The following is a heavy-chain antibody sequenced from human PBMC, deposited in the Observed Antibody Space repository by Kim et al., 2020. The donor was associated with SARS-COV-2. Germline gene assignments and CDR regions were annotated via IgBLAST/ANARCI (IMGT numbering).Heavy chain of an antibody. CDR3: ARGPYYYDSNGP. Sequence: SETLSLTCTVSGGSITFGDYYWCWIRQPPGKGLEWIGCIYYSGSTLYTPSLKSRLTISVDTSKNQFSLKLSSVTAADTAVYYCARGPYYYDSNGPWGQGTLVTVSS. CDR1: GGSITFGDYY. V-gene: IGHV4-30-4*01. CDR2: IYYSGST. J-gene: IGHJ5*02. D-gene: IGHD3-22*01.